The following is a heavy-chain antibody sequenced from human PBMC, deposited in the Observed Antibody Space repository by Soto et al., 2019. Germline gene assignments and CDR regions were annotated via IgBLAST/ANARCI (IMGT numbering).Heavy chain of an antibody. D-gene: IGHD3-3*01. CDR3: ARGQRFSDWFDP. V-gene: IGHV4-4*07. CDR2: VYSSGGT. Sequence: AETLSLTCAVSGGSMTSYYWTRIRQPAGKGLEWIGRVYSSGGTHYNPSLKSRVTISLDTSKNQFSLRLLSVTDADTAVYFCARGQRFSDWFDPWGQGTLVTVSS. CDR1: GGSMTSYY. J-gene: IGHJ5*02.